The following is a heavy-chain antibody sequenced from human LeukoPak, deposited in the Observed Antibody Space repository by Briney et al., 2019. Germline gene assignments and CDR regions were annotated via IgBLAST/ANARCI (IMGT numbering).Heavy chain of an antibody. CDR3: ARIVPPALYFDYYYYMDV. CDR1: GDSICSGSYY. CDR2: IYYSGST. Sequence: SETLSLTCTVSGDSICSGSYYWGWIRQPPGKGLEWIGSIYYSGSTYYNPSLKSRVTISVDTSKNQFSLKLSSATAADTAVYYCARIVPPALYFDYYYYMDVWGKGTTVTISS. J-gene: IGHJ6*03. V-gene: IGHV4-39*01. D-gene: IGHD2-2*01.